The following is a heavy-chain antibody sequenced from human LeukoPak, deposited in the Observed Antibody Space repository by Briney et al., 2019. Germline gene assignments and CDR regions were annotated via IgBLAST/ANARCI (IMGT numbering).Heavy chain of an antibody. CDR2: ISGSGGST. D-gene: IGHD3-10*01. V-gene: IGHV3-23*01. Sequence: GGSLRLSCAASGFTFSSYGMSWVRQAPGKGLEWVSAISGSGGSTYYADSVKGRFTISRDNSKNTLYLQMNSLRAEDTAVYYCASYYGSGSPPLDYWGQGTLVTVSS. CDR3: ASYYGSGSPPLDY. CDR1: GFTFSSYG. J-gene: IGHJ4*02.